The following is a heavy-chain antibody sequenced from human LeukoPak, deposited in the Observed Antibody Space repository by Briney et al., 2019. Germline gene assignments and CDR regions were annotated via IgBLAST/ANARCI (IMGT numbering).Heavy chain of an antibody. Sequence: GGSLRLSCAASGFTFSSYEMNWVRQAPGKGLEWVSSISSSSSYIYYADSVKGRFTISRDNAKNSLYLQMNSLRAEDTAVYYCARVVTMANNPWFDPWGQGTLVTVSS. V-gene: IGHV3-21*01. CDR2: ISSSSSYI. J-gene: IGHJ5*02. CDR1: GFTFSSYE. CDR3: ARVVTMANNPWFDP. D-gene: IGHD3-10*01.